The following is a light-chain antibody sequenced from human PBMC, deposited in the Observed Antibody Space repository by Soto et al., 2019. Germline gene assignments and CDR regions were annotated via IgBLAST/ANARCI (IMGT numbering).Light chain of an antibody. CDR1: SSDVGYYNY. J-gene: IGLJ2*01. Sequence: QSVLTQPASVSESLGQSITISCIGTSSDVGYYNYVSWYQHHPGKAPKLMIYDVSNRPSGVSRRFSGSKSGNTASLTISGLRAEDEADYYCTSYTTSSTLVFGGGTKLTVL. V-gene: IGLV2-14*03. CDR3: TSYTTSSTLV. CDR2: DVS.